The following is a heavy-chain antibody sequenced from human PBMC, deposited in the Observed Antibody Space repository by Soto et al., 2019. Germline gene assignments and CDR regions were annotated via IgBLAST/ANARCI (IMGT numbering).Heavy chain of an antibody. V-gene: IGHV4-39*01. J-gene: IGHJ4*02. CDR2: IYYSGST. CDR1: GGSISSSSYS. D-gene: IGHD5-12*01. CDR3: ASGYSGYDAY. Sequence: QLQLQESGPGLVKPSETLSLTCTVSGGSISSSSYSWGWIRQPPGKELEWIGSIYYSGSTYYNPSLKSRVTISVDTSKNQFSLKLSSVTAADTAVYYCASGYSGYDAYWGQGTLVTVSS.